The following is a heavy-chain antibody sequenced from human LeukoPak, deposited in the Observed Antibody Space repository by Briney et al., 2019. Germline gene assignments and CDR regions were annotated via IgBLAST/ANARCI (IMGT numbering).Heavy chain of an antibody. Sequence: ASVKVSCKASGYTFTGYYMHWVRQAPGQGLEWMGWINPNSGGTNYAQKFQGRVTMTRDTSISTAYMELSRLRSDDTAVYYCARVGVQLELGDAFDIWGQGTMVTVSS. CDR1: GYTFTGYY. J-gene: IGHJ3*02. V-gene: IGHV1-2*02. CDR3: ARVGVQLELGDAFDI. D-gene: IGHD1-1*01. CDR2: INPNSGGT.